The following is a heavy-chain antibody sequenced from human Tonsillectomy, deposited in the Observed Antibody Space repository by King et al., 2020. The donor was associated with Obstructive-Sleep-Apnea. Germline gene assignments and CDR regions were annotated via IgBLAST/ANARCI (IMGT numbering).Heavy chain of an antibody. V-gene: IGHV4-38-2*02. J-gene: IGHJ4*02. CDR1: GYSISSGYY. Sequence: LQLQESGPGLVKPSETLSLTCTVSGYSISSGYYWGWIRQPPGKGLEWIGSIYHSGSTYYNPSLKSRVTISVDTSKNQFSLKLSSETAADTAVYYCVMATTWRASGFDYWGQGTLVTVSS. D-gene: IGHD5-24*01. CDR2: IYHSGST. CDR3: VMATTWRASGFDY.